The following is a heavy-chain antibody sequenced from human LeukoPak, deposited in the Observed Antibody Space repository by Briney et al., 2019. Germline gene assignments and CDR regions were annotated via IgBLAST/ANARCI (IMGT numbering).Heavy chain of an antibody. CDR2: LYYTGRT. CDR1: GDSISRSDSY. V-gene: IGHV4-39*01. CDR3: ARRRYYDGSGYLE. Sequence: SETLSLTCSVSGDSISRSDSYWDWIRQPPGKGLEWIGTLYYTGRTYYSPSLKSRVTMSVDTSNNQFSLNLRSVTAADAAVYYCARRRYYDGSGYLEWGQGTLLSVSS. D-gene: IGHD3-22*01. J-gene: IGHJ1*01.